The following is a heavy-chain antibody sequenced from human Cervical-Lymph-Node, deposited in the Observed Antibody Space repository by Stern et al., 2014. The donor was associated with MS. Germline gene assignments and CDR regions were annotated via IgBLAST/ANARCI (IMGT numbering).Heavy chain of an antibody. V-gene: IGHV4-31*03. CDR1: GGSISSGGYF. J-gene: IGHJ5*02. CDR2: ISPSGST. D-gene: IGHD3-10*01. Sequence: QVQLVEYGPGLVKPSQTLSLTCTVSGGSISSGGYFWSWIRQFPGKGLEWIGYISPSGSTYYNPSLQSRLSISMDTSKSQFSLKLSSVTAADPAVYYCARDGVVRGVTYNWFDPWGQGTLVTVSS. CDR3: ARDGVVRGVTYNWFDP.